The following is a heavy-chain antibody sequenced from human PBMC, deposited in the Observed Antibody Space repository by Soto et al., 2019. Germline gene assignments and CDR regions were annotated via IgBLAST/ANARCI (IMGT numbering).Heavy chain of an antibody. CDR3: AKSAPMDAGDKYYYDF. Sequence: EASVKVSCKASGGTFSTFGISWVRQAPGQGLEWMGGIIPFFGTARYSQKFEDRITITVDESTNTVYMDLRSLTSEDTAIYYCAKSAPMDAGDKYYYDFWGQGALVTVSS. D-gene: IGHD4-17*01. CDR2: IIPFFGTA. V-gene: IGHV1-69*13. J-gene: IGHJ4*02. CDR1: GGTFSTFG.